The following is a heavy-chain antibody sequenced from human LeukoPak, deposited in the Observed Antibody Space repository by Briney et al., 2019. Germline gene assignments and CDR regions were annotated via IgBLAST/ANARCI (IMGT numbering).Heavy chain of an antibody. CDR1: GFTFDDYA. D-gene: IGHD1-26*01. Sequence: PGRSLRLSCAASGFTFDDYAMHWVRQAPGKGLEWVSGISWNSGSIGYADSVKGRFTISRDNAKNSLYLQMNSLRAEDTAVYYCAREDNTRADYWGQGTLVTVSS. J-gene: IGHJ4*02. V-gene: IGHV3-9*01. CDR3: AREDNTRADY. CDR2: ISWNSGSI.